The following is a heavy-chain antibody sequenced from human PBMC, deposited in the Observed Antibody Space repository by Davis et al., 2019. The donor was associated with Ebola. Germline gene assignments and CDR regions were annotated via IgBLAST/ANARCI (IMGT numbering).Heavy chain of an antibody. V-gene: IGHV4-59*08. D-gene: IGHD3-10*01. CDR2: IYYSGST. CDR1: GGSFSGYY. Sequence: SETLSLTCAVYGGSFSGYYWSWIRQPPGKGLEWIGYIYYSGSTNYNPSLKSRVTISVDTSKNQFSLKLSSVTAADTAVYYCARTITMVRGGPVDYWGQGTLVTVSS. J-gene: IGHJ4*02. CDR3: ARTITMVRGGPVDY.